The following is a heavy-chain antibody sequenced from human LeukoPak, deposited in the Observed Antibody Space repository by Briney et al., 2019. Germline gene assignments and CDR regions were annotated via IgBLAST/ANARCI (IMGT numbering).Heavy chain of an antibody. CDR2: TDPSGGST. CDR3: ASGEDFDY. CDR1: GYTFTSYY. D-gene: IGHD3-10*01. Sequence: AASVKVSCKASGYTFTSYYIYWVRQAPGQGLGWMGMTDPSGGSTSYAQKFQGRVTMTRDTSTSTVYMELSSLRSEDTAVYYCASGEDFDYWGQGTLVTVSS. V-gene: IGHV1-46*01. J-gene: IGHJ4*02.